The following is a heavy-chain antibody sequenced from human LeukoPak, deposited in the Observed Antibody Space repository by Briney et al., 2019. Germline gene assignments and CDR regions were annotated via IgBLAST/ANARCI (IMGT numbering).Heavy chain of an antibody. CDR3: AKATGKLDPFDY. CDR1: RVTSNNYA. J-gene: IGHJ4*02. D-gene: IGHD1-1*01. V-gene: IGHV3-23*01. Sequence: RGSLRLSSAASRVTSNNYAIGWVRQAPGKGLEWVSSISESGRNTYYTDSVKGRFTISRDTSENTLYLAINSLRGEDTAIYYCAKATGKLDPFDYWGQGTLVTVSS. CDR2: ISESGRNT.